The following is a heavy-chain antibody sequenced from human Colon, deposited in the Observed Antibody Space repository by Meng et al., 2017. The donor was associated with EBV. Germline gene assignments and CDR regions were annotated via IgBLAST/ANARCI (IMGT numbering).Heavy chain of an antibody. V-gene: IGHV4-34*01. J-gene: IGHJ4*02. CDR2: INHVGST. Sequence: QVQLQRGGAGLLQPSGTLSPTGTVDGGACGASYCSWIRQPPRKGLELIGEINHVGSTTYNPFLKSLVNILGETSKNPFSLKLSFVAAADAAVYYCASSDCSGGTCYLDCWGQGTLVTVSS. D-gene: IGHD2-15*01. CDR1: GGACGASY. CDR3: ASSDCSGGTCYLDC.